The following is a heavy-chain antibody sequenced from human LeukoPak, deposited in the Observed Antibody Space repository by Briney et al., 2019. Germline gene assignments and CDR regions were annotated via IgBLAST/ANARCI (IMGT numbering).Heavy chain of an antibody. CDR2: IYYSGST. J-gene: IGHJ2*01. V-gene: IGHV4-39*01. Sequence: KPSETLSLTCTVSGGSITTSSYYWGWIRQPPGKGLEWIGIIYYSGSTYYNPSLKGRVTTSVDTSKNQFSLKLSSVTAADTAVYYCARAFRARYFDLWGRGTLVTVSS. CDR3: ARAFRARYFDL. CDR1: GGSITTSSYY. D-gene: IGHD2/OR15-2a*01.